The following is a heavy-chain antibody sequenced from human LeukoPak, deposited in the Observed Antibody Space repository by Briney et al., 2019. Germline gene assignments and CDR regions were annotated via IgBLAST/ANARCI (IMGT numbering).Heavy chain of an antibody. CDR3: ARGARVAGTGGFDY. V-gene: IGHV1-18*01. Sequence: ASVKVSCKASGYAFTSYGISWVRQAPGQGLEWMGWISAYNGNTNYAQKLQGRVTMTTDTSTSTAYMELRSLRSDDTAVYYCARGARVAGTGGFDYWGQGTLVTVSS. CDR1: GYAFTSYG. J-gene: IGHJ4*02. CDR2: ISAYNGNT. D-gene: IGHD6-19*01.